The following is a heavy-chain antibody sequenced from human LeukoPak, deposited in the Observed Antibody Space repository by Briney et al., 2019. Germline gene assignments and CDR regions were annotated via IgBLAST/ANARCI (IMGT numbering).Heavy chain of an antibody. V-gene: IGHV3-53*01. J-gene: IGHJ6*03. CDR3: ARDPYNGAYSEGYYYYYMDV. Sequence: PGGSLRLSCAASGFTVSSNYMSWVRQAPGKGLEWVSVIYSGGSTYYADSVKGRFIISRDNAKDSLYLQMNSLRVEDTAIYYCARDPYNGAYSEGYYYYYMDVWGKGTTVTVSS. D-gene: IGHD1-1*01. CDR2: IYSGGST. CDR1: GFTVSSNY.